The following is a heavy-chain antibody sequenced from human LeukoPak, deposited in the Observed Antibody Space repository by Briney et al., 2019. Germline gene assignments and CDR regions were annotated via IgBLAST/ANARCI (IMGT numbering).Heavy chain of an antibody. CDR3: ARDANWSGYYYYGMDV. CDR2: IYHSGST. D-gene: IGHD3-3*01. CDR1: GGSISSGGYS. V-gene: IGHV4-30-2*01. Sequence: SETLSLTCAVSGGSISSGGYSWSWIRQPPGKGLEWIGYIYHSGSTYYNPSLKSRVTISVDRSKNQFSLKLSSVTAADTAVYYCARDANWSGYYYYGMDVWGQGTTVTVSS. J-gene: IGHJ6*02.